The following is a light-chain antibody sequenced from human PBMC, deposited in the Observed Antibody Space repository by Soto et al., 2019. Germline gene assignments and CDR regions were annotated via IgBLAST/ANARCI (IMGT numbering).Light chain of an antibody. CDR3: QQYNNWPQT. CDR1: QSLRSS. CDR2: DAS. Sequence: ETMMTQSPDTLSVSLVARATLSCRASQSLRSSLAWYQQKPGQAPRLLIYDASTRATGIPARFSGSGSGTDFTLTISGLQSEDFAVYYGQQYNNWPQTFGQGTKVDIK. J-gene: IGKJ1*01. V-gene: IGKV3-15*01.